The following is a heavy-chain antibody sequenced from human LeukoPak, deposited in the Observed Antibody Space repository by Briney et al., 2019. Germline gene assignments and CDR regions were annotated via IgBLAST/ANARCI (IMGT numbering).Heavy chain of an antibody. D-gene: IGHD3-3*01. V-gene: IGHV4-59*08. CDR2: IFYSGIT. J-gene: IGHJ6*02. CDR1: GASISSYY. CDR3: ARLDSEWLPLDV. Sequence: PSETLSLTCTVSGASISSYYWSWIRQPPGRGLEWIGFIFYSGITNYNPSLKSRVTTSVDTSKNQFSLKLSSVTAADTAVYYCARLDSEWLPLDVWGQGTTVTVSS.